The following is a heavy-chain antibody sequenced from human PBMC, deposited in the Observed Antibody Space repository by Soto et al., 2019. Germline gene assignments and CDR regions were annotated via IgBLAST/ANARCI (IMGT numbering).Heavy chain of an antibody. Sequence: PGGSLRLSCAASGFTFSSYSMNWVRQAPGKGLEWVSSISSSSSYIYYADSVKGRFTISRDNAKNSLYLQMNSLRAEDTAVYYCARSGGLPFLEWLQPIGDKTDYWGQGTLVTVSS. CDR3: ARSGGLPFLEWLQPIGDKTDY. V-gene: IGHV3-21*01. D-gene: IGHD3-3*01. J-gene: IGHJ4*02. CDR1: GFTFSSYS. CDR2: ISSSSSYI.